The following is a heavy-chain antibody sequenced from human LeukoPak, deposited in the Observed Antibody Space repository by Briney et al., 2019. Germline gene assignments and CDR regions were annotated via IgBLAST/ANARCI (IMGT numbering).Heavy chain of an antibody. V-gene: IGHV3-23*01. CDR1: GFTFSSYA. CDR2: ISGSGGST. CDR3: AKGAPYSSSLSNWFDP. D-gene: IGHD6-6*01. J-gene: IGHJ5*02. Sequence: GGPLRLSCAASGFTFSSYAMTWVRQPPGKGLEWVSAISGSGGSTHYADSVKGRSTISRDNSKNTLYLQMNSLRAEDTAVYYCAKGAPYSSSLSNWFDPWGQGTLVTVSS.